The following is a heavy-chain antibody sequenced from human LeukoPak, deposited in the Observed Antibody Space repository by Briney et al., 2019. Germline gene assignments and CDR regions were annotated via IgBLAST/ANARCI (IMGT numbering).Heavy chain of an antibody. D-gene: IGHD6-19*01. J-gene: IGHJ4*02. CDR2: IYHSGST. CDR3: ARRTSGWYGIDY. Sequence: PSGTLSLTCVVSGGSISSSNSWSWVHPPPGKGLEWIGEIYHSGSTNYNPSLKSRVTMSVDKSKNQFSLNLSSVTAADTAVYYCARRTSGWYGIDYWGQGTLVTVSS. CDR1: GGSISSSNS. V-gene: IGHV4-4*02.